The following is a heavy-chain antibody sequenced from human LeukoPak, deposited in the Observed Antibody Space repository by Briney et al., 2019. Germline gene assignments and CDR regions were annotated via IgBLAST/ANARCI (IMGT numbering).Heavy chain of an antibody. D-gene: IGHD6-13*01. CDR3: AREALAGAGTWGLVDP. CDR1: GFTFSSYW. CDR2: INSDGSSR. V-gene: IGHV3-74*01. Sequence: PGGSLRLSCAASGFTFSSYWMHWVRQAPGKGLVWLSRINSDGSSRSYADSVKGRFTISRDNAKNTLYLQMNSLRAEDTAVYYCAREALAGAGTWGLVDPWGQGTLVTVSS. J-gene: IGHJ5*02.